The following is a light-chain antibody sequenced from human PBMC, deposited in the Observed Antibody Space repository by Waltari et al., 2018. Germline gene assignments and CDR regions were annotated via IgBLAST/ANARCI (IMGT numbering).Light chain of an antibody. CDR1: QDSRNY. CDR3: QQYNEWFPWT. Sequence: DIQLTQSPSSLSASVGGRGTITCQAGQDSRNYLNWYQQKPGKAPELLIYDATKLETGVPSRFSGSGSGTDFTFTISGLQSEDFAIYYCQQYNEWFPWTFGQGTKVEVK. CDR2: DAT. V-gene: IGKV1-33*01. J-gene: IGKJ1*01.